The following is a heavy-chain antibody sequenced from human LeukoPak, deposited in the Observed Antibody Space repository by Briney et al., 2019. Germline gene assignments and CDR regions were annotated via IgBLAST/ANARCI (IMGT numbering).Heavy chain of an antibody. J-gene: IGHJ4*02. CDR3: ARDQYDYTWGSYRPYFDS. D-gene: IGHD3-16*02. CDR2: ISPYNGNT. V-gene: IGHV1-18*04. Sequence: GASVKVSCKASGYTFTSYGISWVRQAPGQGLEWMGSISPYNGNTKYTERLQGRVIMTTDTSTRTAYMELRSLRSDDTAVSYCARDQYDYTWGSYRPYFDSWGQGTLVTVSS. CDR1: GYTFTSYG.